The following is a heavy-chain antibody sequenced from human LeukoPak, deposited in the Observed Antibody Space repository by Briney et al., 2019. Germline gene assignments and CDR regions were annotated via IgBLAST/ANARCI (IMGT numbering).Heavy chain of an antibody. V-gene: IGHV4-39*01. J-gene: IGHJ6*03. CDR1: GDSISTSKSY. D-gene: IGHD1-26*01. CDR3: ASLVGATSFSYYYMDV. Sequence: PSDTLSLTCTVSGDSISTSKSYWGWIRQPPLKGLEWIGSIYYTGNTYYNASLKSRVTISVDTSKNQFSLKLSSVTAADTAVYYCASLVGATSFSYYYMDVWGKGTTVTVSS. CDR2: IYYTGNT.